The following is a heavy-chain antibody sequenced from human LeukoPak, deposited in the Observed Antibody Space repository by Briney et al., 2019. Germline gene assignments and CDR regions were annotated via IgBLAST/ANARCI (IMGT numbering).Heavy chain of an antibody. CDR1: GFTFSSYW. D-gene: IGHD3-9*01. V-gene: IGHV3-48*01. CDR2: ISSSSSTI. CDR3: AREDAISLDAFDI. J-gene: IGHJ3*02. Sequence: PGGSLRLSCAASGFTFSSYWMSWVRQAPGKGLEWVSYISSSSSTIYYADSVKGRFTISRDNAKNSLYLQMNSLRAEDTAVYYCAREDAISLDAFDIWGQGTMVTVSS.